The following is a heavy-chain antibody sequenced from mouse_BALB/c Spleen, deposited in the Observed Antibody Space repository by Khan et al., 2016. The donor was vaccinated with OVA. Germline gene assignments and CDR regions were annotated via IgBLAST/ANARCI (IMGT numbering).Heavy chain of an antibody. D-gene: IGHD2-14*01. CDR3: ATYDWCD. V-gene: IGHV5-17*02. CDR1: GFTFSSFG. J-gene: IGHJ1*01. CDR2: ISSGSSTI. Sequence: EVELVESGGGLVQPGGSRKLSCAAAGFTFSSFGMHWVRQAPEKGLEWVAYISSGSSTIYYADTVKGRFTISRDNPKNTLFLQMTRLRSEVTAIYYCATYDWCDWGAGTTVTVSS.